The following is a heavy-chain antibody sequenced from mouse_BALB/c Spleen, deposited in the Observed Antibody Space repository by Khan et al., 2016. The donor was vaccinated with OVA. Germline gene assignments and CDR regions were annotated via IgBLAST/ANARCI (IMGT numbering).Heavy chain of an antibody. CDR1: GYSITSDYA. J-gene: IGHJ2*02. CDR3: ARVYGGDFDY. D-gene: IGHD1-1*01. Sequence: EVELVESGPGLVKPSQSLSLTCTVTGYSITSDYAWNWIRQFPGNKLEWMGFISYSGNTKYNPSLKSRFSITRDTSKNQFFLQLNSVTTEDTATYYCARVYGGDFDYWGQCTSLTVSS. CDR2: ISYSGNT. V-gene: IGHV3-2*02.